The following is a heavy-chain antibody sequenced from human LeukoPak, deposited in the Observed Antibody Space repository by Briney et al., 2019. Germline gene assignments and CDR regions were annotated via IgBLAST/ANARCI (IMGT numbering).Heavy chain of an antibody. V-gene: IGHV3-23*01. Sequence: GGSLRLSCAASGFTFRNYAMSWVRQAAGKGLEWVSAIDTSGDNTYYADSVKGRFTISRDNSRNTLFLQMNSLRAEDTAVYYCAKHWSRFDYWGQGTLVTVSS. J-gene: IGHJ4*02. D-gene: IGHD2-8*02. CDR2: IDTSGDNT. CDR3: AKHWSRFDY. CDR1: GFTFRNYA.